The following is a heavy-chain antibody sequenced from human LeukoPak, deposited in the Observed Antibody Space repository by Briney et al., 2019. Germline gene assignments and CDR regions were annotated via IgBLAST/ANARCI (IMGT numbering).Heavy chain of an antibody. J-gene: IGHJ4*02. CDR1: GYIFTSNS. CDR2: ISTFNGYT. Sequence: ASVKVSCKPSGYIFTSNSISWVRQAPGQGLECMGWISTFNGYTNYAKNLQGRVTMNRDTSTRTVYMEMRNMRSDDTAVYYCARGEFYYDLWGQGTLVTVS. CDR3: ARGEFYYDL. D-gene: IGHD3-16*01. V-gene: IGHV1-18*04.